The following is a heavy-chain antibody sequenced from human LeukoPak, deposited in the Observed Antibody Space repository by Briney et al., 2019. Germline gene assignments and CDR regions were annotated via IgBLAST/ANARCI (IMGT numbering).Heavy chain of an antibody. Sequence: PGGALRLSCAASVFTFSSYAMHWVRQAPGKGVEWGAVISYDGSNKYYADSVKGGFTISRDNSKNTLYLQMNSLRAEDTAVYYSARFEAVTPGYLDLWGRGTLVTVSS. CDR1: VFTFSSYA. J-gene: IGHJ2*01. CDR2: ISYDGSNK. CDR3: ARFEAVTPGYLDL. D-gene: IGHD4-17*01. V-gene: IGHV3-30*01.